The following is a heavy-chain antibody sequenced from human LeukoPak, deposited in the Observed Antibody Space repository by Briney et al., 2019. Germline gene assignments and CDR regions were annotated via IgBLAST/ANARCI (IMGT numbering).Heavy chain of an antibody. V-gene: IGHV3-30-3*01. J-gene: IGHJ4*02. CDR1: GCTFSSYA. Sequence: PGGSLRLSCAVSGCTFSSYAMHWVRQAPGKGLEWVAVISYDGSNKYYADSVKGRFTISRDNSKNTLYLQMNSLRAEDTAVYYCARDRRRYCSSTSCSLFDYWGQGTLVTVSS. CDR2: ISYDGSNK. CDR3: ARDRRRYCSSTSCSLFDY. D-gene: IGHD2-2*01.